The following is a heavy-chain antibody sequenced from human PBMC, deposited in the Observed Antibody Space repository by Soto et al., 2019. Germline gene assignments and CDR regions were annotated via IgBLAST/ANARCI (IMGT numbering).Heavy chain of an antibody. CDR3: ARTSAAGKYYYGMDV. Sequence: RGESLKISCKGSGYSFTSYWIGWVRQMPGKGLEWMGIIYPGDSDTRYSPSFQGQVTISADKSISTAYLQWSSLKASDTAMYYCARTSAAGKYYYGMDVWGQGTTVTVPS. D-gene: IGHD6-13*01. CDR1: GYSFTSYW. V-gene: IGHV5-51*01. J-gene: IGHJ6*02. CDR2: IYPGDSDT.